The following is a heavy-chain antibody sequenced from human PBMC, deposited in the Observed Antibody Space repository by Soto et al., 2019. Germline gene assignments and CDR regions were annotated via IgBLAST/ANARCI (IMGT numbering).Heavy chain of an antibody. CDR2: ITGSGGST. J-gene: IGHJ4*02. Sequence: GGSLRLSCTASGIIFSAFAMSWVRQAPGKGLEWVSGITGSGGSTNYADSVKGRFTIFRDNAKNSVYLQMDSLRVEDTAVYYCVRDGRGYNNGYFDPWGQGTLVTVS. CDR1: GIIFSAFA. CDR3: VRDGRGYNNGYFDP. V-gene: IGHV3-23*01. D-gene: IGHD5-12*01.